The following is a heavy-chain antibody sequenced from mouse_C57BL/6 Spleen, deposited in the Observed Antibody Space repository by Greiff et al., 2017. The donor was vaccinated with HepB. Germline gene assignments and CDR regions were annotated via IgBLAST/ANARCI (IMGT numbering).Heavy chain of an antibody. J-gene: IGHJ4*01. Sequence: QVQLQQSGAELVRPGASVTLSCKASGYTFTDYEMHWVKQTPVHGLEWIGAIDPETGGTAYNQKFKGKAILTADKSSSTAYMELRSLTSEDSAVYYCTRYYYGSRDYAMDYWGQGTSVTVSS. V-gene: IGHV1-15*01. D-gene: IGHD1-1*01. CDR2: IDPETGGT. CDR1: GYTFTDYE. CDR3: TRYYYGSRDYAMDY.